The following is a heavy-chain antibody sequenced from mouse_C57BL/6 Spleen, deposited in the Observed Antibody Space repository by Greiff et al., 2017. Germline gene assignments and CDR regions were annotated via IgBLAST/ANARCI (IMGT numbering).Heavy chain of an antibody. CDR1: GFSLTSYG. Sequence: QVQLQQSGPGLVQPSQSLSITCTVSGFSLTSYGVPWVRQSPGKGLEWLGGIWGGGSTDYNAAFLSRLSISKDNSKSQVFFKMNSLQADDTAIYYCARGYDYDVGFAYWGQGTLVTVSA. CDR2: IWGGGST. CDR3: ARGYDYDVGFAY. D-gene: IGHD2-4*01. J-gene: IGHJ3*01. V-gene: IGHV2-2*01.